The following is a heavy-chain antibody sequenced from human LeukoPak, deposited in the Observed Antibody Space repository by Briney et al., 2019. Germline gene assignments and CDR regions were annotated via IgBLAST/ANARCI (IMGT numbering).Heavy chain of an antibody. V-gene: IGHV4-34*01. Sequence: SESLSLTCAVYGGSFSGYYWSWIRQPPGKGLEWIGEINHSGSTNYNPSLKSRVTISVDTSKNQFSLKLSSVTAADTAVYYCARGGGMATITPFDYWGQGTLVTVSS. CDR3: ARGGGMATITPFDY. CDR1: GGSFSGYY. J-gene: IGHJ4*02. CDR2: INHSGST. D-gene: IGHD5-24*01.